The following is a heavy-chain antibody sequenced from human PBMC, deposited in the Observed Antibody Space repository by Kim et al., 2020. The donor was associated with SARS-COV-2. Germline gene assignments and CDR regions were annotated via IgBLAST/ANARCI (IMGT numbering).Heavy chain of an antibody. CDR2: ISWNSGSI. CDR3: AKDHYGDNTDDAFDI. CDR1: GFTFNDYA. Sequence: GGSLRLSCAASGFTFNDYAMHWVRQAPGKGLEWVSGISWNSGSIYYADSVKGRFTISRDNAKNSLYLQMNSLRAEDTAVYYCAKDHYGDNTDDAFDIWG. D-gene: IGHD4-17*01. J-gene: IGHJ3*02. V-gene: IGHV3-9*01.